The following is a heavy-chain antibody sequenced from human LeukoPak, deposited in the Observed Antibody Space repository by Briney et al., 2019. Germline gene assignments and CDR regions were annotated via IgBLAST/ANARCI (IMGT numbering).Heavy chain of an antibody. J-gene: IGHJ4*02. CDR1: GLTFSSYS. CDR3: ARDLGSSSFIGY. Sequence: PGRSLRLSCAPSGLTFSSYSTNWVRHAPGNGLEWVSSISSSSSYIYYADSVKGRFTISRDNAKNSLYLQMNSLRAEDTAVYYCARDLGSSSFIGYWGQGTLVTVSS. CDR2: ISSSSSYI. V-gene: IGHV3-21*01. D-gene: IGHD6-13*01.